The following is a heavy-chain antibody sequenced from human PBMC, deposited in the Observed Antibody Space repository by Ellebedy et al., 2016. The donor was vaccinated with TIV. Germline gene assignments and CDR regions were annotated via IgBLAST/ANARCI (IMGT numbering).Heavy chain of an antibody. D-gene: IGHD3-22*01. CDR2: INPASGNS. CDR3: ARGDNYYHDSSGYYYNY. V-gene: IGHV1-46*01. Sequence: ASVKVSCKASGYTFTSYFLYWVRQAPGQGLEWMGIINPASGNSNYAQKFQGRVTMTRDTSTSTVYMELSSLRSEDTAVYYCARGDNYYHDSSGYYYNYWGQGTLVTVSS. J-gene: IGHJ4*02. CDR1: GYTFTSYF.